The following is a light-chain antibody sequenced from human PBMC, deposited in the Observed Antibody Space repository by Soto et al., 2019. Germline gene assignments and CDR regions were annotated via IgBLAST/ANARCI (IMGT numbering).Light chain of an antibody. V-gene: IGKV3-20*01. CDR3: QQYGSSWT. Sequence: EIVLTQSPGTLSLSPGERATLSCRASQSVSSSYLARYQPKPGQAPRLLIYGASSRATGIPDRFSGSGTGTDFTLSISRLEPEDFAVYYCQQYGSSWTFGQGTKVEIK. CDR1: QSVSSSY. J-gene: IGKJ1*01. CDR2: GAS.